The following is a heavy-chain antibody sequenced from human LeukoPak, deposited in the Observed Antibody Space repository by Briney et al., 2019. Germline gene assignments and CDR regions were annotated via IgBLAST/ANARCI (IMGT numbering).Heavy chain of an antibody. CDR2: ISGSGGST. Sequence: GGSLRLSCAASGFTFSSYAMSWVRQARGKGLEWVSAISGSGGSTYYADSVKGRFTISRDNSKNTLYLQMNSLRAEDTAVYYCAKADCSSTSCYVNAFDIWGQGTMVTVSS. D-gene: IGHD2-2*01. CDR1: GFTFSSYA. CDR3: AKADCSSTSCYVNAFDI. V-gene: IGHV3-23*01. J-gene: IGHJ3*02.